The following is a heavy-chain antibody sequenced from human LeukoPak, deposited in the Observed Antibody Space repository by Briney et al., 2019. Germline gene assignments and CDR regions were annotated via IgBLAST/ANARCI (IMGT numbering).Heavy chain of an antibody. CDR2: MNPNSGNT. J-gene: IGHJ6*02. CDR1: GYTFTSYD. Sequence: GASVKVSCKASGYTFTSYDINWVRQAPGQGLEWMGWMNPNSGNTGYAQKFQGRVTMTRNTSISTAYMELSSLRSEDTAVYYCARGDPLVYYYYYGMDVWGQGTTVTVSS. V-gene: IGHV1-8*01. CDR3: ARGDPLVYYYYYGMDV. D-gene: IGHD1-26*01.